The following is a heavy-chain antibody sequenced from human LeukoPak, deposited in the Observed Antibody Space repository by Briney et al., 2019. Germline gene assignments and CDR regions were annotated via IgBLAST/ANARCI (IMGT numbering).Heavy chain of an antibody. CDR1: GFTFSYYW. Sequence: GGPLRLSCAASGFTFSYYWMHWIRQAPGKGLVWVSRINSDGSSTTYADSVKGRFTISRDNAKNTLYLQMNSLRAEDTAVYYCTSYRAEYFQHWGQGTLVTVSS. CDR3: TSYRAEYFQH. J-gene: IGHJ1*01. V-gene: IGHV3-74*01. CDR2: INSDGSST.